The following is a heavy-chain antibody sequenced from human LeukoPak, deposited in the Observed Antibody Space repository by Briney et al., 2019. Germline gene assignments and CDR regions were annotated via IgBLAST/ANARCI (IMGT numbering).Heavy chain of an antibody. CDR2: IFYSGST. J-gene: IGHJ4*02. V-gene: IGHV4-59*01. Sequence: SETLSLTCSVSGGSITNYYWSWIRQPPGKGLEFIGYIFYSGSTKYNPSLKSRVTISVDTSQNQFSLKLSSVTAADTDVYYCARVMDHGYSDYWGQGTLVTVSS. CDR1: GGSITNYY. CDR3: ARVMDHGYSDY. D-gene: IGHD3-22*01.